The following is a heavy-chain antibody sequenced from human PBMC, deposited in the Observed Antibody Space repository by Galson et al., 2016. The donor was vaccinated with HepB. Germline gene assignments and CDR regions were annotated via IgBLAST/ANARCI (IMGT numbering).Heavy chain of an antibody. Sequence: SETLSLTCAVYGGSFSAYYWNWLRQPPGKGLEWIGEINHSGSANYDPSLKSRVSMSVDTSKNQFSLKLSSVTAADTAIYYCAGDIAEAAFDLWGRGTLVTVSS. CDR3: AGDIAEAAFDL. CDR2: INHSGSA. J-gene: IGHJ2*01. CDR1: GGSFSAYY. V-gene: IGHV4-34*01. D-gene: IGHD6-13*01.